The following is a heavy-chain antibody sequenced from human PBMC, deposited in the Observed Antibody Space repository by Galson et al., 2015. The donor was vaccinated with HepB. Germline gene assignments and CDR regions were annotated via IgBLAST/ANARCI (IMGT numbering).Heavy chain of an antibody. J-gene: IGHJ4*02. CDR1: GYTFTSYG. D-gene: IGHD6-19*01. V-gene: IGHV1-18*01. CDR3: ARDRGSSGWQDTFDD. CDR2: ISAYNGNT. Sequence: SVKVSCKASGYTFTSYGISWVRQAPGQGLEWMGWISAYNGNTNYAQKLQGRVTMTTDTSTSTAYMELRSLRSDDTAVYYCARDRGSSGWQDTFDDWGQGTLVTVSS.